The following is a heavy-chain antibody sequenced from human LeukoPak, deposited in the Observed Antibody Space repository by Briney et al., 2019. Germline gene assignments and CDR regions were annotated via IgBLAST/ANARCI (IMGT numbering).Heavy chain of an antibody. CDR1: GGSISSYY. J-gene: IGHJ4*02. Sequence: SETLSLTCTVSGGSISSYYWSWIRQPPGKGLEWIGCIHYSGSTNYDPSLKSRLTISVDTSKNQFSLKLSSVTAADTAVYYCARVRDRSSYFYDLDYWGQGTLVTVSS. D-gene: IGHD3-22*01. CDR3: ARVRDRSSYFYDLDY. CDR2: IHYSGST. V-gene: IGHV4-59*01.